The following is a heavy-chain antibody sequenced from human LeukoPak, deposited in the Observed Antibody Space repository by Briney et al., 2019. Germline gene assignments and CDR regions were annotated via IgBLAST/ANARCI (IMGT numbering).Heavy chain of an antibody. J-gene: IGHJ5*02. V-gene: IGHV3-23*01. CDR3: AKDPGLSMVSTDMNWFDP. CDR2: ISGSGGST. Sequence: GGSLRLSCAASGFTFSSYGMSWVRQAPGKGLEWVSAISGSGGSTYYADSVKGRFTISRDNSKNTLYLQMNSLRAEGTAVYYWAKDPGLSMVSTDMNWFDPWGQGTLVTVSS. D-gene: IGHD2-8*01. CDR1: GFTFSSYG.